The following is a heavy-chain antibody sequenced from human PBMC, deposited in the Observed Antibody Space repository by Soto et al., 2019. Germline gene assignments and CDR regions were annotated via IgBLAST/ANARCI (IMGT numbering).Heavy chain of an antibody. CDR2: ISAYNDYT. V-gene: IGHV1-18*01. CDR1: GYTFISYG. J-gene: IGHJ6*02. D-gene: IGHD3-10*01. Sequence: QVQWVQSGAEVKKPGSSVKVSSKASGYTFISYGISWVRQAPGQGLEWLGWISAYNDYTNYAQKLQGRVTMTTDTSTRIAYLELRSLRSDDTAVYYCAREGYYSGSGSYSPPRYYGMDVWGQGTTVTVSS. CDR3: AREGYYSGSGSYSPPRYYGMDV.